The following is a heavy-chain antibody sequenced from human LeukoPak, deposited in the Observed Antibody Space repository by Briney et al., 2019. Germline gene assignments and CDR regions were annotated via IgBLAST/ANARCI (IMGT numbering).Heavy chain of an antibody. Sequence: GGSLRFSCAASGFTFNSYTMHWVRQAPGQGLEWVAATSYDGGNRYYADYVKGRFTISRDNSNNTLFLQMKSLRLEDTAVYFCARKSLWFKYYDYWGQGIWVTVSS. D-gene: IGHD2-21*01. CDR2: TSYDGGNR. CDR3: ARKSLWFKYYDY. CDR1: GFTFNSYT. V-gene: IGHV3-30*01. J-gene: IGHJ4*02.